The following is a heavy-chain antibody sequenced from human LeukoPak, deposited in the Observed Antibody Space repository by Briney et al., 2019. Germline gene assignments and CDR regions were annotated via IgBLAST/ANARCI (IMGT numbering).Heavy chain of an antibody. Sequence: PGGSLRLSCAASGFTFSSYAMSWVRQAPGKGLVWVSRINSDGSSTSYADSVKGRFTISRDNAKNTLYLQMNSLRAEDTAVYYCVRIQLWETSDYYYYGMDVWGQGTTVTVSS. V-gene: IGHV3-74*01. J-gene: IGHJ6*02. CDR2: INSDGSST. D-gene: IGHD5-18*01. CDR3: VRIQLWETSDYYYYGMDV. CDR1: GFTFSSYA.